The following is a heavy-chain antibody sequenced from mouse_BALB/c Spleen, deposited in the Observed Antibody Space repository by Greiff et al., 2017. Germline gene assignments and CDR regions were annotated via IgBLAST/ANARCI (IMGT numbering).Heavy chain of an antibody. V-gene: IGHV5-6-5*01. CDR2: ISSGGST. Sequence: EVQGVESGGGLVKPGGSLKLSCAASGFTFSSYAMSWVRQTPEKRLEWVASISSGGSTYYPDSVKGRFTISRDNARNILYLQMSSLRSEDTAMYYCARGPLYYYGSSSNWDGVPFAYWGQGTLVTVSA. J-gene: IGHJ3*01. D-gene: IGHD1-1*01. CDR1: GFTFSSYA. CDR3: ARGPLYYYGSSSNWDGVPFAY.